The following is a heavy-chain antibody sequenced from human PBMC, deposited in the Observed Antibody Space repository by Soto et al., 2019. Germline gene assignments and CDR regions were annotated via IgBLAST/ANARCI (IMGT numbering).Heavy chain of an antibody. D-gene: IGHD5-12*01. CDR3: AVPGRGDFDY. Sequence: QVQLQESGPGLVEPSGTLSLTCAVSGASIGTNNWWSWVRQPPGKGLEWIGEVYHSGTTNCNPSLKSRVTISIDKSKNQFSLTLTPVTAADTALYYCAVPGRGDFDYWSQGTLVTVSS. J-gene: IGHJ4*02. CDR1: GASIGTNNW. CDR2: VYHSGTT. V-gene: IGHV4-4*02.